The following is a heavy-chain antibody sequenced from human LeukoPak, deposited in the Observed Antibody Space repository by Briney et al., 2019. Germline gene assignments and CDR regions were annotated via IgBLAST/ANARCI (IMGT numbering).Heavy chain of an antibody. CDR2: IYTSGST. D-gene: IGHD4-17*01. Sequence: SQTLSLTCTVSGGSLSSGSYYWSWIRQPAGKGLEWIGRIYTSGSTNYNPSLKSRVTISVDTSKNQFSLKLSSVTAADTAVYYCARRGDYGDYALHYWGQGTLVTVSS. CDR3: ARRGDYGDYALHY. V-gene: IGHV4-61*02. CDR1: GGSLSSGSYY. J-gene: IGHJ4*02.